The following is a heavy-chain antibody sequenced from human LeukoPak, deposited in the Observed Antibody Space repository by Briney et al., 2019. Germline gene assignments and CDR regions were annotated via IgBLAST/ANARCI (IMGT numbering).Heavy chain of an antibody. CDR3: AREGLRDSSSSYFDY. J-gene: IGHJ4*02. D-gene: IGHD6-6*01. Sequence: PSETLSLTCTVSGGSISSSSYYWGWIRQPPGKGLEWIGSIYHSGSTYYNPSLKSRVTISVDTSKNQFSLKLSSVTAADTAVYYCAREGLRDSSSSYFDYWGQGTLVTVSS. CDR1: GGSISSSSYY. V-gene: IGHV4-39*07. CDR2: IYHSGST.